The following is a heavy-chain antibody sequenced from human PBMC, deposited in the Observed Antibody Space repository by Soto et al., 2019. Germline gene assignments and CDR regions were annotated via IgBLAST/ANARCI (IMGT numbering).Heavy chain of an antibody. CDR1: GGSFSGYY. D-gene: IGHD6-6*01. CDR2: INHSGST. Sequence: SETLSLTCAVYGGSFSGYYWSLIRQPPGKGLECIGEINHSGSTNYNPSLKSRVTISVDTSKNQFSLKLSSVTAADTAVYYCARSRRSIAARRFDYWGQGTLVTVSS. V-gene: IGHV4-34*01. J-gene: IGHJ4*02. CDR3: ARSRRSIAARRFDY.